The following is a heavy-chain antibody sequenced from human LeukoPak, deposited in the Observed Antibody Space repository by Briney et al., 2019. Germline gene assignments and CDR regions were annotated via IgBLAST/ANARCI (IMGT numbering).Heavy chain of an antibody. J-gene: IGHJ4*02. CDR2: ISYDGSNK. V-gene: IGHV3-30*18. CDR3: AKDLGRYYYDTFDY. Sequence: PGRSLRLSCAASGFTFSSFGMHWVRQAPGKGLEWVAVISYDGSNKYYADSVKGRFTISRENSKNTPYLQMNSLRAEDTAVYYCAKDLGRYYYDTFDYWGQGTLVTVSS. D-gene: IGHD3-22*01. CDR1: GFTFSSFG.